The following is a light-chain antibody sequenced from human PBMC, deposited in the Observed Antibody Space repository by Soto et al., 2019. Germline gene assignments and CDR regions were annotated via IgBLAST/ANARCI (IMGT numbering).Light chain of an antibody. CDR1: QSVSSY. CDR3: QQRSNWPPT. CDR2: DAS. V-gene: IGKV3-11*01. J-gene: IGKJ1*01. Sequence: EIVLTQSPATLSLSLGERATLSCRASQSVSSYLAWYQQKPGQAPRLLIYDASNRATGIPARFSGSGSGTDFTLTISSLEPEDFAVYYCQQRSNWPPTFGQGAKV.